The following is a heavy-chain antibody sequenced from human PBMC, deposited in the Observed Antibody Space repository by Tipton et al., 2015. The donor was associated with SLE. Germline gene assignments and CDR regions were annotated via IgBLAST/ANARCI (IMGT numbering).Heavy chain of an antibody. CDR3: ARGDNTGGS. D-gene: IGHD1-14*01. J-gene: IGHJ5*02. CDR1: GFTFSSYW. CDR2: IKQDGSEK. V-gene: IGHV3-7*01. Sequence: LRLSCAASGFTFSSYWMTWVRQAPGKGLEWVASIKQDGSEKNYVDPVKGRFTISRDNAKNSVSLQMNSLRAEDTAVYYCARGDNTGGSWGQGTLVTVSS.